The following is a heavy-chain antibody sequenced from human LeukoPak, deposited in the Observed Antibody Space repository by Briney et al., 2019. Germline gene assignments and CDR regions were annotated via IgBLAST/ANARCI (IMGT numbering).Heavy chain of an antibody. CDR2: INPNSGGT. Sequence: ASVKVSCKASGYTFTDYYMHWVRQAPGQGLEWMGWINPNSGGTNYAQKFQGRVTMTRDTSISTAYMELSRLRSDDTAVYYCARGGYYDSSGYRIFDYWGQGTLVTVSS. CDR1: GYTFTDYY. D-gene: IGHD3-22*01. J-gene: IGHJ4*02. CDR3: ARGGYYDSSGYRIFDY. V-gene: IGHV1-2*02.